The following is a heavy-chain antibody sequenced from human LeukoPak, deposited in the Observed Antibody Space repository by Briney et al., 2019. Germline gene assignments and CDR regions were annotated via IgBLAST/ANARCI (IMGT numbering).Heavy chain of an antibody. J-gene: IGHJ5*02. CDR3: ARHKGYYGSGRLYGTFDP. D-gene: IGHD3-10*01. V-gene: IGHV5-51*01. Sequence: GESLKISCKGSGYRFTSYWIGWVRQVPGKGLEWMGIIYPGDSDTRYSPSFQGQVTISADKSISTAYLQWSSLKASDTAMYYCARHKGYYGSGRLYGTFDPWGQGTLVTVSS. CDR2: IYPGDSDT. CDR1: GYRFTSYW.